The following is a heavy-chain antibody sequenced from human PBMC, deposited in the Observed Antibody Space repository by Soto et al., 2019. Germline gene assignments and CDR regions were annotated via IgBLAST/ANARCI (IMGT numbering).Heavy chain of an antibody. V-gene: IGHV6-1*01. J-gene: IGHJ4*02. CDR2: TYYRSKWYN. CDR3: ARGGRITMVLSRRPHMVFDD. D-gene: IGHD3-10*01. CDR1: GDSVSSNSAA. Sequence: PSQTLSLTCAISGDSVSSNSAAWNWIRQSPSRGLEWLGRTYYRSKWYNDYAVSVKSRITINPDTSKNQFSLQLNSVTPEDTAVYYCARGGRITMVLSRRPHMVFDDPGQATRVTVSS.